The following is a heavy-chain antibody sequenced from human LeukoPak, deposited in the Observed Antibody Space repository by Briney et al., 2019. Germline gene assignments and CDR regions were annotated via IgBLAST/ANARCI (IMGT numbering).Heavy chain of an antibody. CDR2: INPNSGGT. J-gene: IGHJ4*02. Sequence: ASVKVSCKASGYTFTGYYMHWVRQAPGQWLEWMGWINPNSGGTNYAQKFQGWVPMTRDTSISTAYMELSRLRSDDTAVYYCARALYEEGGSFDYWGQGTLVTVSS. V-gene: IGHV1-2*04. CDR3: ARALYEEGGSFDY. CDR1: GYTFTGYY. D-gene: IGHD3-16*01.